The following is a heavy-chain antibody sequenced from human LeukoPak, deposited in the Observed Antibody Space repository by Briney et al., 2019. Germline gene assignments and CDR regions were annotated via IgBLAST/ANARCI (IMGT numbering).Heavy chain of an antibody. CDR1: GFTFSDYY. J-gene: IGHJ4*02. CDR3: ARAGYSSSWSYFDY. D-gene: IGHD6-13*01. V-gene: IGHV3-11*01. CDR2: ISSSGSTI. Sequence: GGSLRLSCAASGFTFSDYYMSWIRQAPGKGLEWVSYISSSGSTIYYADSVKGRFTISRDNAKNSLYLQMNSPRAEDTAVYYCARAGYSSSWSYFDYWGQGTLVTVSS.